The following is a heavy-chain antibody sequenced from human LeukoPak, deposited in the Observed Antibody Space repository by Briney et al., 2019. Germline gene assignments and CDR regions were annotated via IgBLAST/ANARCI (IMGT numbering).Heavy chain of an antibody. CDR1: GFTFSSYG. J-gene: IGHJ4*02. V-gene: IGHV3-33*01. Sequence: PGGSLRLSCAASGFTFSSYGMHWVRQAPGKGLEWVAVIWYDGSNRYYADSVKGRFTISRDTAKITLYLQLNSVRDEDTALYYCAREYMTPYFDYWGQGTLVTVSS. D-gene: IGHD3-16*01. CDR3: AREYMTPYFDY. CDR2: IWYDGSNR.